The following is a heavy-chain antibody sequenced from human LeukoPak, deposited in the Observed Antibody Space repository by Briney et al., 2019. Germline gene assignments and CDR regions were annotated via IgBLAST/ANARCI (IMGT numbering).Heavy chain of an antibody. D-gene: IGHD6-19*01. CDR3: AKTPYHSSGWYYFDY. CDR1: GFTFSSYA. V-gene: IGHV3-23*01. Sequence: PAGGSLRLSCAASGFTFSSYAMSWVRQAPGKGLEWVSAISGSGGSTYYADSVKGRFTISRDNSKNTLYLQMNSLRAEDTAVYYCAKTPYHSSGWYYFDYWSQGTLVTVSS. J-gene: IGHJ4*02. CDR2: ISGSGGST.